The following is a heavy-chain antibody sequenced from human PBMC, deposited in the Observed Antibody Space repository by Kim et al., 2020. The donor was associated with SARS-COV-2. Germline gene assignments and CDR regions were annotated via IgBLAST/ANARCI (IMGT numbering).Heavy chain of an antibody. CDR3: ARAVVVAATRDGMDV. Sequence: RGSLRLSCAASGFTFSDYYMSWIRQAPGKGLEWVSYIGSSGYTIYYADSVKGRFTISRDNAKNSLYLQMNSLRAEDTAVYYCARAVVVAATRDGMDVWGQGTTVTVSS. D-gene: IGHD2-15*01. CDR1: GFTFSDYY. V-gene: IGHV3-11*01. CDR2: IGSSGYTI. J-gene: IGHJ6*02.